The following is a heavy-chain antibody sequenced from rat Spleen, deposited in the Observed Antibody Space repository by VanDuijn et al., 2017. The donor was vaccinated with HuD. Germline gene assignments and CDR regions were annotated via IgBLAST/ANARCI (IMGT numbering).Heavy chain of an antibody. CDR2: ISTGGTST. V-gene: IGHV5-27*01. CDR3: ARSVFDY. Sequence: EVQLVESGGGLVQPGRSLKLSCAASGRTFSDYYMAWVRQAPTKGLEWVAYISTGGTSTYYRDSVKGRFTISRDDAKSFLYLQMDSLKSEDTATYYCARSVFDYWGQGVMVTVSS. CDR1: GRTFSDYY. J-gene: IGHJ2*01.